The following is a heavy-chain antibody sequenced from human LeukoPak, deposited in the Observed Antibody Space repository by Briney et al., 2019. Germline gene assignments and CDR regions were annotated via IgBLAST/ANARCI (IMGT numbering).Heavy chain of an antibody. V-gene: IGHV4-4*08. J-gene: IGHJ3*02. D-gene: IGHD3-10*01. CDR1: GVTISSYY. CDR3: ARESHDYYGWGSYAFDI. CDR2: IYNSGST. Sequence: PSETLSLTCTASGVTISSYYRSWVRQPPGKGLEWVGDIYNSGSTNYNPSLKGRFTISIDTSKNQFSLKLSTVTAADTAVYYCARESHDYYGWGSYAFDIRGQGKRVTVSA.